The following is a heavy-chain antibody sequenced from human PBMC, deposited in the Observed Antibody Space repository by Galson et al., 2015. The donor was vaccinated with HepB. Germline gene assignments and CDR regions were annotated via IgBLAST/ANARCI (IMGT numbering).Heavy chain of an antibody. CDR2: IYTSGST. D-gene: IGHD5-18*01. V-gene: IGHV4-4*07. CDR1: GGSISSYY. J-gene: IGHJ6*02. CDR3: ARDGTVDTAMVRHYYYYYGMDV. Sequence: ETLSLTCTVSGGSISSYYWSWIRQPAGKGLEWIGRIYTSGSTNYNPSLKSRVTMSVDTSKNQFSLKLSSVTAADTAVYYCARDGTVDTAMVRHYYYYYGMDVWGQGTTVTVSS.